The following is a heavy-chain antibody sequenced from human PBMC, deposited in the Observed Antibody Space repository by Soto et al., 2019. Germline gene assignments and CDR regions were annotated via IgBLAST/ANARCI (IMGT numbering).Heavy chain of an antibody. D-gene: IGHD3-16*01. CDR3: ARGIQGDAPDTHFLDS. V-gene: IGHV4-4*07. CDR2: IDASGNT. CDR1: VDSISTYY. Sequence: SETLSLTCTVSVDSISTYYWSWIRRPAGKGLEWIGRIDASGNTNYNPSLKSRVTMSADTSKKQFSLKLTSVTAADTAVYYCARGIQGDAPDTHFLDSWSLGTPVTVSS. J-gene: IGHJ4*02.